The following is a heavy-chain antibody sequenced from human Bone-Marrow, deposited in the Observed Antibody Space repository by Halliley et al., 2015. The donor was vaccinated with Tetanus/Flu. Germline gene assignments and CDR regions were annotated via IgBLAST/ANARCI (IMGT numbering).Heavy chain of an antibody. CDR2: ISGSADNA. CDR3: ASVRTSSGFHLDAFDY. Sequence: SLRLSCVASGFTFFNYAMTWVRQAPGKGLEWVSVISGSADNAYYADSVRGRFTISRDNSNNSLYLQINSLRAEDTAVYFCASVRTSSGFHLDAFDYWGQGTLVPVSS. V-gene: IGHV3-23*01. D-gene: IGHD3-22*01. CDR1: GFTFFNYA. J-gene: IGHJ4*02.